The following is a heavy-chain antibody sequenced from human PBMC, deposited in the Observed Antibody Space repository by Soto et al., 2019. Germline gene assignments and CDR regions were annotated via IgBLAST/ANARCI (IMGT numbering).Heavy chain of an antibody. V-gene: IGHV1-18*01. J-gene: IGHJ6*02. Sequence: QVQLVQSGPEVKKPGASVKVSCEASGYTFTTSGISWVRQAPGQGLEWMGWISTYNGDTNSAQKFQGRVSMTAATSTGTVYMELMSLKPADTAVYYCARQGSWPYYYIGLDVWGQGTTVTVSS. CDR3: ARQGSWPYYYIGLDV. CDR2: ISTYNGDT. D-gene: IGHD1-26*01. CDR1: GYTFTTSG.